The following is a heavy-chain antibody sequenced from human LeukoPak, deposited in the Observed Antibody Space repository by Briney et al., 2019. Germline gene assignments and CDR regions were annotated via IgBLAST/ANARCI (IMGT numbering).Heavy chain of an antibody. Sequence: ASVKVPCKASGYTFTSYYMHWVRQAPGQGLEWMGIINPSGGSTSYAQKFQGRVTMTRDTSTSTVYMELSSLRSEDTAVYYCARDEGIAAHFDYWGQGTLVTVSS. J-gene: IGHJ4*02. CDR3: ARDEGIAAHFDY. D-gene: IGHD6-6*01. CDR2: INPSGGST. V-gene: IGHV1-46*01. CDR1: GYTFTSYY.